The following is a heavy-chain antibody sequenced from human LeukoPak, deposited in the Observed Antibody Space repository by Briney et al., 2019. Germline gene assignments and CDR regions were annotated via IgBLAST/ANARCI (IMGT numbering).Heavy chain of an antibody. CDR1: GYTFTNYG. J-gene: IGHJ1*01. CDR3: ARRRDCSTTRCYVEYFQH. D-gene: IGHD2-2*01. CDR2: ISAYNGHT. V-gene: IGHV1-18*01. Sequence: GASVKVSCKASGYTFTNYGINWVRQAPGQGLEWMGWISAYNGHTNYAQKLQGRVTMTTDTSTSTAYMELRSLRSDDTAVYYCARRRDCSTTRCYVEYFQHWGQGTLVTVSS.